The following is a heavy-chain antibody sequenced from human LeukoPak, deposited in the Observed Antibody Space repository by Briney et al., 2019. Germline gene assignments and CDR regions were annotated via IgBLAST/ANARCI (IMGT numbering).Heavy chain of an antibody. CDR3: ASGRGSPPHYYYYMDV. CDR2: IYSGGST. V-gene: IGHV3-53*01. Sequence: PGGSLRLSCAASGFTVSSNYMSWVRQAPGKGLEWVSVIYSGGSTYYADSVKGRFTISRDNSKNTLYLQMNSLRAEDTAVYYCASGRGSPPHYYYYMDVWGKGTTVTVSS. CDR1: GFTVSSNY. J-gene: IGHJ6*03. D-gene: IGHD3-16*01.